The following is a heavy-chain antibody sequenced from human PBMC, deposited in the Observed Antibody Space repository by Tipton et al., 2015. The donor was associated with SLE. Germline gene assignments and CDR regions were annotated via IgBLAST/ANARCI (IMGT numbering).Heavy chain of an antibody. CDR3: AKEYDYGDYEWDDAFDI. D-gene: IGHD4-17*01. V-gene: IGHV3-48*03. J-gene: IGHJ3*02. Sequence: GSLRLSCAASGFTFSSYEMNWVRQAPGKGLEWVSYISSSGSTIYYADSVKGRFTISRDNAKNSLYLQMNSLRAEDTAVYYCAKEYDYGDYEWDDAFDIWGQGTMVTVSS. CDR1: GFTFSSYE. CDR2: ISSSGSTI.